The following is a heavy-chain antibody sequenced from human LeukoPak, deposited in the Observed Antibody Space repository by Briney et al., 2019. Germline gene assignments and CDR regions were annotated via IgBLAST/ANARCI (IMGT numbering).Heavy chain of an antibody. Sequence: PGGSLRLSCAASGFTFSSYGMSWVRQAPGKGLEWVSGISPNGVITYYADSVKGRFTISRDNSKGTVSLQMNSLRPEDTAVYYCAKDDAWLQYGDWGRGTLVTVSS. CDR1: GFTFSSYG. CDR3: AKDDAWLQYGD. J-gene: IGHJ4*02. CDR2: ISPNGVIT. D-gene: IGHD5-24*01. V-gene: IGHV3-23*01.